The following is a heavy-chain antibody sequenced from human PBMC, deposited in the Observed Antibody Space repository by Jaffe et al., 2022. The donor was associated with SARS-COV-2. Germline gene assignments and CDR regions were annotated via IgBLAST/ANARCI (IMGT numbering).Heavy chain of an antibody. CDR2: ISGSGGST. V-gene: IGHV3-23*01. D-gene: IGHD4-17*01. J-gene: IGHJ4*02. CDR1: GFTFSSYA. CDR3: AKDLHYGDYVGPPLVDY. Sequence: EVQLLESGGGLVQPGGSLRLSCAASGFTFSSYAMSWVRQAPGKGLEWVSAISGSGGSTYYADSVKGRFTISRDNSKNTLYLQMNSLRAEDTAVYYCAKDLHYGDYVGPPLVDYWGQGTLVTVSS.